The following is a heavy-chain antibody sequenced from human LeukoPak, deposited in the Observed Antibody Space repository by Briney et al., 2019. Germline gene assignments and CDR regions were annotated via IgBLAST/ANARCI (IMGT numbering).Heavy chain of an antibody. CDR1: GGSISSYY. V-gene: IGHV4-59*01. Sequence: PSETLSLTCTVSGGSISSYYWSWIRQPPGKGLEWIGYIYYSGSTNYNPSLKSRVTISVDTSKNQFSLKLSSVTAADTAVYYCAKEKKNYYDSSGYPGYDHWGQGTLVTVSS. D-gene: IGHD3-22*01. CDR2: IYYSGST. J-gene: IGHJ4*02. CDR3: AKEKKNYYDSSGYPGYDH.